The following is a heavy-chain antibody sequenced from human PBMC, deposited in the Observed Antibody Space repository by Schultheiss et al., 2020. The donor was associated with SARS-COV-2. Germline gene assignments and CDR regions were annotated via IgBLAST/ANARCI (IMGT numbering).Heavy chain of an antibody. Sequence: SETLSLTCTVSGGSISSYYWGWIRQPPGKGLEWIGSIYYSGSTYYNPSLKSRVTISVDTSKNQFSLKLSSVTAADTAVYYCAMTTVTTVDYWGQGTLVTVSS. J-gene: IGHJ4*02. D-gene: IGHD4-11*01. CDR2: IYYSGST. CDR3: AMTTVTTVDY. V-gene: IGHV4-39*01. CDR1: GGSISSYY.